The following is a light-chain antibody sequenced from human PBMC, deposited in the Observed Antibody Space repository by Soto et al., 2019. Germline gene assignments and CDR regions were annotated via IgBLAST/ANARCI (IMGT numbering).Light chain of an antibody. J-gene: IGLJ1*01. CDR2: EVS. V-gene: IGLV2-8*01. Sequence: QSALTQPPSASGSPGQSVTISCTGTSSDVGGYNYVSWYHQHPGKAPKLMIYEVSNRPSGVPDRFSGSKSGNTASLTVSGLQAEDEADYYCSSYAGSNSYVFGTGTKVTVL. CDR1: SSDVGGYNY. CDR3: SSYAGSNSYV.